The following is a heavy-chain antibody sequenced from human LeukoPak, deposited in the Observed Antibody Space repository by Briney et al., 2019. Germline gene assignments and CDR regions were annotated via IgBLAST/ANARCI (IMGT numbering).Heavy chain of an antibody. CDR1: GFTFSSYE. V-gene: IGHV3-48*03. J-gene: IGHJ4*02. Sequence: GGSLRLSCAASGFTFSSYEMLWVRQAPGKGLEWISYISSSGSTTYYADSVRGRFTISRDNTKNSLFLQMNSLRAEDTAVYYCARGARIFVYWGQGTLVTVSS. D-gene: IGHD2-15*01. CDR3: ARGARIFVY. CDR2: ISSSGSTT.